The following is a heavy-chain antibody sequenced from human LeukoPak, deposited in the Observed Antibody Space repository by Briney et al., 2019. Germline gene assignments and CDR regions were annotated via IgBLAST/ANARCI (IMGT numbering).Heavy chain of an antibody. CDR3: ARVWNY. CDR2: IYHSGST. CDR1: GYSISSGYY. D-gene: IGHD2-8*01. V-gene: IGHV4-38-2*01. Sequence: SETLSLTRAVSGYSISSGYYWGWTRQPPGKGLEWIGSIYHSGSTYYNPSLKSRVTISVDTSKNQFSLKPSSVTAADTAVYYCARVWNYWGQGTLVTVSS. J-gene: IGHJ4*02.